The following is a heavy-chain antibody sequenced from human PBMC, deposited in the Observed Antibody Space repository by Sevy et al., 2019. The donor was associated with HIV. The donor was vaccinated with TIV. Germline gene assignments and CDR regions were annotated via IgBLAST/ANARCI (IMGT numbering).Heavy chain of an antibody. J-gene: IGHJ6*02. CDR3: ARVVEPAGIDPYYYGVDV. Sequence: ASVKVSCKASGYTFTDYYIHWVRQAPGQGLEWMGWINPKSGGTNYAQKFHGRVTMTRDTSISTAYMELSRLRSDDTAVYCCARVVEPAGIDPYYYGVDVWGPGATVTVSS. D-gene: IGHD2-2*02. CDR2: INPKSGGT. CDR1: GYTFTDYY. V-gene: IGHV1-2*02.